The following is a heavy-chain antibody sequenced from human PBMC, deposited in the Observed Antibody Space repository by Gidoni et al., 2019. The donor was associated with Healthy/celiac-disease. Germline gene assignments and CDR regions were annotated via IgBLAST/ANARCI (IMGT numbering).Heavy chain of an antibody. CDR2: ISWNSGSI. J-gene: IGHJ2*01. Sequence: EVQLVESGGGLVQPGRSLRLYCAASGFTFDEYAMHWVRQAPGKGLEWVSGISWNSGSIGYADSVKGRFTISRDNAKNSLYLQMNSLRAEDTALYYCAKDMEETDWYFDLWGRGTLVTVSS. V-gene: IGHV3-9*01. CDR3: AKDMEETDWYFDL. D-gene: IGHD3-3*01. CDR1: GFTFDEYA.